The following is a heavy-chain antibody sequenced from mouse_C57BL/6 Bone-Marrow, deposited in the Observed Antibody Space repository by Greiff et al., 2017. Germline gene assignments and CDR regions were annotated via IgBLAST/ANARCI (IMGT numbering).Heavy chain of an antibody. CDR3: ARRGPLSFDY. J-gene: IGHJ2*01. D-gene: IGHD6-1*01. Sequence: LQESGAELARPGASVKLSCKASGYTFTSYGISWVKQRTGQGLEWIGEIYPRCGNTYYNEKFKGKATLTADKSSSTAYMELRSLTSEDSAVYFCARRGPLSFDYWGQGTTLTVSS. CDR1: GYTFTSYG. V-gene: IGHV1-81*01. CDR2: IYPRCGNT.